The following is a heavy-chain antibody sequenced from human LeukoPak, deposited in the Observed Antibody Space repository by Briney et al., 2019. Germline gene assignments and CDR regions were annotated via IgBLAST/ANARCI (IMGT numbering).Heavy chain of an antibody. D-gene: IGHD6-19*01. CDR2: IYYSGST. J-gene: IGHJ1*01. V-gene: IGHV4-39*01. CDR3: ARNPVYSSGWEE. Sequence: SETLSLTCTVSGGSISSSSYYWGWIRQPPGKGLEWIGSIYYSGSTYYNPSLKSRVTISVDTSKNQFSLKLSSVTAADTAVYYCARNPVYSSGWEEWGQGTLVTVSS. CDR1: GGSISSSSYY.